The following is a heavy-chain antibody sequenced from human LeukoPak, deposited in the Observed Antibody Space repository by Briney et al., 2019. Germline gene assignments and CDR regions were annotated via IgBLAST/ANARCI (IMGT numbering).Heavy chain of an antibody. J-gene: IGHJ6*04. CDR2: INPNSGGT. Sequence: ASVKVSCKASGYTFTGYYMHWVRQAPGQGLEWMGWINPNSGGTDYAQNFQGRVTMTRDTSISTAYMELSRLRSDDTAVYYCARVRGDCSSTSCYWDVWGKGTTVTVSS. CDR3: ARVRGDCSSTSCYWDV. CDR1: GYTFTGYY. V-gene: IGHV1-2*02. D-gene: IGHD2-2*01.